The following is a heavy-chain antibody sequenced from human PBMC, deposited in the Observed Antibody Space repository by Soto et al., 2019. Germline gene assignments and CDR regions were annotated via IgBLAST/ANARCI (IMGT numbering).Heavy chain of an antibody. V-gene: IGHV4-4*07. CDR2: VFGNGAGTP. D-gene: IGHD2-15*01. CDR3: ARELPPYGGRRSPPTGAFED. J-gene: IGHJ4*02. CDR1: GGSFTGDY. Sequence: SETLSLTCSVSGGSFTGDYWSWIRQPAGKGLQWIGRVFGNGAGTPIYNSLLKSRARMSADPSKRQFSLTLTSVTAADTAVYYFARELPPYGGRRSPPTGAFEDWGQGIMVTVSS.